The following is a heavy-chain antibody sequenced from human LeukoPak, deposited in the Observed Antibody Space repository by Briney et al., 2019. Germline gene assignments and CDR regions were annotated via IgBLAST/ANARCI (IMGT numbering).Heavy chain of an antibody. CDR1: GGSISSYY. J-gene: IGHJ3*02. CDR3: ARSTIRVFDAFDI. Sequence: SETLSLTCTVSGGSISSYYWSWIRQPPGKGLEWIGYIYYSGSTNYNPSLKSRVTISVDTSKNQFSLKLSSVTAADTAVYYCARSTIRVFDAFDIWGQGTMVTVSS. V-gene: IGHV4-59*01. CDR2: IYYSGST. D-gene: IGHD5-24*01.